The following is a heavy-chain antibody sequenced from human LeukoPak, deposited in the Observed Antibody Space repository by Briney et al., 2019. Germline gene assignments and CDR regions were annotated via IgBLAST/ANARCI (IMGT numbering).Heavy chain of an antibody. CDR1: GYTFSDYY. CDR3: ARVRYRLAETYIDY. D-gene: IGHD3-16*01. CDR2: INPNSGDT. J-gene: IGHJ4*02. Sequence: ASVKVSCKTSGYTFSDYYIHWIRQAPGQGLEWVGWINPNSGDTGYAQKFQGRVTVTRDTSISTAYMELGRLRSDDTAVYYCARVRYRLAETYIDYWGQGTLVTVSS. V-gene: IGHV1-2*02.